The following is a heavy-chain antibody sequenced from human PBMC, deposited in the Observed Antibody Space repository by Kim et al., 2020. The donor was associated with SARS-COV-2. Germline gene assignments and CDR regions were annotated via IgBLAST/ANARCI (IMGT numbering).Heavy chain of an antibody. CDR2: T. CDR3: ASSGTVTTRDY. V-gene: IGHV4-34*01. Sequence: TNYHPSLKSRVTISVDTSKNQFSLKLSSVTAAGTAVYYCASSGTVTTRDYWGQGTLVTVSS. J-gene: IGHJ4*02. D-gene: IGHD4-17*01.